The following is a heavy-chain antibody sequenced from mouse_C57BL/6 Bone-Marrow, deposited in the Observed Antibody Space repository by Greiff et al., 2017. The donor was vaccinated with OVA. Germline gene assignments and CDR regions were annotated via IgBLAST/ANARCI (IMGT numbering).Heavy chain of an antibody. CDR3: ARDSSGYVDY. D-gene: IGHD3-2*02. J-gene: IGHJ2*01. V-gene: IGHV1-82*01. CDR1: GYAFSSSW. CDR2: IYPGDGDT. Sequence: QVQLQQSGPELVKPGASVKISCKASGYAFSSSWLNWVKQRPGKGLEWIGRIYPGDGDTNYNGKFKGKATRTADKSSSTAYMQLSSLTSEDSAVYFCARDSSGYVDYWGQGTTLTVSS.